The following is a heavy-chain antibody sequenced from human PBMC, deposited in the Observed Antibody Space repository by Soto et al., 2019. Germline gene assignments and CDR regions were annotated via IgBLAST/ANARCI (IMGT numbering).Heavy chain of an antibody. J-gene: IGHJ1*01. Sequence: PGGSLRLSCAASGFTFSNYGMSWVRQTPEKGLEWISGIDGSDGDAYYADPVKGRFALSRDISENTLYLQMNRLRVEDTAVYYCAKDSDRDYFQHWGQGTLVTVSS. CDR2: IDGSDGDA. D-gene: IGHD3-10*01. CDR1: GFTFSNYG. V-gene: IGHV3-23*01. CDR3: AKDSDRDYFQH.